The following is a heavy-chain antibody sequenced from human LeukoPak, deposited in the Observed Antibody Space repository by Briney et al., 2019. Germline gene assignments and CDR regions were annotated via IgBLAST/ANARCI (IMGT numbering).Heavy chain of an antibody. CDR1: GGSISSGGYY. Sequence: SETLSLTCTVSGGSISSGGYYWSWIRQHPGKGLEWIGYIYYSGSTYYNPSLKSRVTISVDTSKNQFSLKLSSVTAADTAVYYCARLKEHYYDSSGPNYFDYRGQGTLVTVSS. CDR2: IYYSGST. D-gene: IGHD3-22*01. CDR3: ARLKEHYYDSSGPNYFDY. V-gene: IGHV4-31*03. J-gene: IGHJ4*02.